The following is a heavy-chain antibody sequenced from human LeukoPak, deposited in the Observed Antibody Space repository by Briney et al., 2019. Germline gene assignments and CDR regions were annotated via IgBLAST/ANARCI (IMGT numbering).Heavy chain of an antibody. V-gene: IGHV3-23*01. J-gene: IGHJ5*02. D-gene: IGHD1-1*01. CDR3: ANNFVPSRS. Sequence: GGSLRLSCAASGFTFSSNAMSWVRQAPGKGLEWVSAISGSGGSTYYADSVKGRFTISRDNSKNTLSLQMNSLRAEDTAVYYCANNFVPSRSWGQGTLVTVSS. CDR1: GFTFSSNA. CDR2: ISGSGGST.